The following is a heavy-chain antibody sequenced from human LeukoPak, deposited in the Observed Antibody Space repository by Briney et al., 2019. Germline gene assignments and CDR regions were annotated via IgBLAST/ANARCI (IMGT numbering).Heavy chain of an antibody. Sequence: PGGSLRLSCAASGFTLSTYWMSWVRQAPGKGLEWVANIKQDGSHKNYVDSVKGRFTISRDNAKNSLFLQMNSLRADDTAVYYCARVPSGYHNTGGQGTLVTVSS. CDR1: GFTLSTYW. D-gene: IGHD5-12*01. J-gene: IGHJ4*02. CDR2: IKQDGSHK. V-gene: IGHV3-7*01. CDR3: ARVPSGYHNT.